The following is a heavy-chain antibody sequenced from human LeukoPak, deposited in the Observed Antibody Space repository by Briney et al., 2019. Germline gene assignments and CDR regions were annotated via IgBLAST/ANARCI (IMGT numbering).Heavy chain of an antibody. J-gene: IGHJ4*02. Sequence: GRSLRLSCAASGFTFSSYGMHWVRQAPGKGLEWVSAISGNGDVTYYADFVKGRFTISRDNSKNTLYLQVNSLRAEDTAVYYCARDGANRGIYFDYWGQGTLVTVSS. V-gene: IGHV3-23*01. CDR1: GFTFSSYG. CDR2: ISGNGDVT. CDR3: ARDGANRGIYFDY. D-gene: IGHD7-27*01.